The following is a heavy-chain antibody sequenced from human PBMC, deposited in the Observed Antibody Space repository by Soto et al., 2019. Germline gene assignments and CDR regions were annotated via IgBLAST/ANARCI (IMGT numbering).Heavy chain of an antibody. CDR2: ISASSRST. J-gene: IGHJ5*02. CDR1: DFTFGDFA. D-gene: IGHD3-10*01. CDR3: VESYYESGSYYLFDA. Sequence: EVQLLESGGGLVRPGESLRLSCAASDFTFGDFAMSWVRQAPGKGLEWVASISASSRSTYYADSVRGRFSICRDNSKNRLLLYMKILTAADTALCFCVESYYESGSYYLFDAWGQGTQVTVS. V-gene: IGHV3-23*01.